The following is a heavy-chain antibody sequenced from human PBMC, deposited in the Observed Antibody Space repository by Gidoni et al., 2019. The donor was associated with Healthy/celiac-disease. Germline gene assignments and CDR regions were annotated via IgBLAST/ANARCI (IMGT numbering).Heavy chain of an antibody. D-gene: IGHD2-15*01. J-gene: IGHJ4*02. Sequence: QAQLVQSGAEVKKTGASVKVSCKASGYTFTGYYMPWVRQAPVQGLEWMGWINPNSGCTNSSQKLQGRVTMTRDTSISTAYMELSRLRSDDTAVYYCARGVVVVVAATSLGRLFDYWGQVTLVTVSS. CDR2: INPNSGCT. V-gene: IGHV1-2*02. CDR3: ARGVVVVVAATSLGRLFDY. CDR1: GYTFTGYY.